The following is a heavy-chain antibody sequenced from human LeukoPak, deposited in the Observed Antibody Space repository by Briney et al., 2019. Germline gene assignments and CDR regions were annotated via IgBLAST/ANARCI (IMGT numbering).Heavy chain of an antibody. D-gene: IGHD4-17*01. CDR2: INPNSGGT. J-gene: IGHJ5*02. Sequence: ASVKVSCKASGYTFTGYYMHWVRQAPGQGLEWMVWINPNSGGTNYAQKFQGRVTMTRDTSISTAYMELSRLRSDDTAVYYCASTTVIDNWFDPWGQGTLVTVSS. V-gene: IGHV1-2*02. CDR3: ASTTVIDNWFDP. CDR1: GYTFTGYY.